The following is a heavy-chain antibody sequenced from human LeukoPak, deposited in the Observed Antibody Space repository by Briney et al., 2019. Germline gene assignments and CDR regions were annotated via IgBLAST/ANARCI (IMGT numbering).Heavy chain of an antibody. CDR3: ARGELRFLEWLEWYYMDV. V-gene: IGHV4-4*07. CDR1: GDSISSYY. CDR2: IYTRGST. Sequence: SETLSLTCTVSGDSISSYYWSWLRQSAGRGLEWIGRIYTRGSTNYNPSLKSRVTMSVDTSKNQFSLKLSSVAAADTAVYYCARGELRFLEWLEWYYMDVWGKGPTVTVSS. J-gene: IGHJ6*03. D-gene: IGHD3-3*01.